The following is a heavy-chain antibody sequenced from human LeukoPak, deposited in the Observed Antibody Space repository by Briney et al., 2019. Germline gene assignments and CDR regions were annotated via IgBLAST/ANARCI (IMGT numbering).Heavy chain of an antibody. J-gene: IGHJ6*03. Sequence: AGGSLRLSWAASGFTFSSYSMNWVRQAPGKGLEWVSYISSSSSTIYYADSVKGRFTISRDNAKNSLYLQMNSLRAEDTAVYYCARVVKFYYYYMDVWGKGTTVTVSS. CDR3: ARVVKFYYYYMDV. CDR1: GFTFSSYS. V-gene: IGHV3-48*01. CDR2: ISSSSSTI.